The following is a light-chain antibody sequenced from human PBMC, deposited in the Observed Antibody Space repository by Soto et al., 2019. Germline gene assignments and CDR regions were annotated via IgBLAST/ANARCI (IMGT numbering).Light chain of an antibody. CDR3: QHYRDSST. CDR1: QSVSTNS. J-gene: IGKJ1*01. V-gene: IGKV3-20*01. Sequence: ENVLTQSPATLSLSPGERATLSCRASQSVSTNSLAWYQQKRGQAPRLLIYDESTRATGIPDRFSGSGSGTDFTLTISRLEPEDFAVYYCQHYRDSSTFGQGTKVDIK. CDR2: DES.